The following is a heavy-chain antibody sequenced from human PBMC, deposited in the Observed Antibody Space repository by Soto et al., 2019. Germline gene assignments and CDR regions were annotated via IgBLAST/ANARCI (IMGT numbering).Heavy chain of an antibody. J-gene: IGHJ6*02. CDR3: ARGDRGGSGSPASYYYSGLDV. V-gene: IGHV3-23*01. CDR2: VSAGGDMT. D-gene: IGHD3-10*01. CDR1: GFTFSSYA. Sequence: DVQLLESGGHLVQPGGSLRLSCAASGFTFSSYAMSWVRQAPGQGLEWVSSVSAGGDMTYYSDSVKGRFTISRDNPNNALFLQMNSMRIEDTALYYCARGDRGGSGSPASYYYSGLDVWGQGTTVTVS.